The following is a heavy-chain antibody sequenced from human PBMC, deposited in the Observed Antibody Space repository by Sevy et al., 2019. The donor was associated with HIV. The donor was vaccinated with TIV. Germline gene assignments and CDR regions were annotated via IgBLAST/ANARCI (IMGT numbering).Heavy chain of an antibody. CDR3: ARDRYASGDFDY. CDR2: INPSGGST. CDR1: GYTFSNHY. D-gene: IGHD6-19*01. V-gene: IGHV1-46*01. J-gene: IGHJ4*02. Sequence: ASVKVSCKTFGYTFSNHYIHWVRQAPGHGLEWMGGINPSGGSTNYAHRFQGRVTMTRDPSTSTFYMDLSSLSSEDTAVEYWARDRYASGDFDYWGQGTLVTVSS.